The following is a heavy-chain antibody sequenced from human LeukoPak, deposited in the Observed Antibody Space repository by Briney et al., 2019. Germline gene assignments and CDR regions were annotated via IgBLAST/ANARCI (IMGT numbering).Heavy chain of an antibody. CDR2: IIPIFGTA. CDR1: GGTFSSYA. Sequence: SVKVSCKASGGTFSSYAISWVRQAPGQGLEWMGGIIPIFGTANYAQKFQGRVTITTDESTSTAYMELSSLRSEDTAVYYCARGDIAAVYNFDYWGQGTLVTVSS. CDR3: ARGDIAAVYNFDY. V-gene: IGHV1-69*05. D-gene: IGHD6-13*01. J-gene: IGHJ4*02.